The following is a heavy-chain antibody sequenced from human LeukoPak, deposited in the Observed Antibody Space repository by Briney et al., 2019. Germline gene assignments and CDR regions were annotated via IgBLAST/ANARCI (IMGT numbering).Heavy chain of an antibody. CDR1: GGSISSYY. V-gene: IGHV4-4*07. D-gene: IGHD1-26*01. CDR2: IYTSGST. Sequence: SETLSLTCTVSGGSISSYYWSWIRQPAGKGLEWIGRIYTSGSTNYNPSLKSRVTMSVDTSKNQFSLKLSSVTAADTAVYYCARDLSGSYWSYYYYYYMDVWGKGTTVTVSS. J-gene: IGHJ6*03. CDR3: ARDLSGSYWSYYYYYYMDV.